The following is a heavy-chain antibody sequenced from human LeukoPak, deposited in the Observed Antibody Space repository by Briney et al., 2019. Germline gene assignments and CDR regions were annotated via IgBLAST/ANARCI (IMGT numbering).Heavy chain of an antibody. CDR3: ARGVEPLAANTLAY. Sequence: PGGSLRLSCAASGCTFSSYATSWVRQAPGKGLEWVSVLYSDGNTKYADSVQGRFTISRDNSKNTLYLEMNSLSPDDTAVYYCARGVEPLAANTLAYWGQGTLVTVSS. V-gene: IGHV3-23*03. D-gene: IGHD1-14*01. CDR1: GCTFSSYA. J-gene: IGHJ4*02. CDR2: LYSDGNT.